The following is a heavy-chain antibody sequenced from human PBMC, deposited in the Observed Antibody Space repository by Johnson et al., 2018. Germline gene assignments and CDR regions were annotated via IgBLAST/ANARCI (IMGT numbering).Heavy chain of an antibody. Sequence: VQLVESGGGLVKXGRSXRLXCTASGFTFGDYAMSWFRQAPGKGLEWVGFIRSKAYGGTTEYAASVKGSFTISRDDSKRIAYLQMNSLKTEDTAVYYCTRVGRPESSSSWYELEYYYYYYYMDVWGKGTTVTVSS. CDR2: IRSKAYGGTT. V-gene: IGHV3-49*05. CDR1: GFTFGDYA. J-gene: IGHJ6*03. D-gene: IGHD6-13*01. CDR3: TRVGRPESSSSWYELEYYYYYYYMDV.